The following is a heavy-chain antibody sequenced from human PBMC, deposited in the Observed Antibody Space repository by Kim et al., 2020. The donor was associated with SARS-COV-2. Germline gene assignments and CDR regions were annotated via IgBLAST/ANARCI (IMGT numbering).Heavy chain of an antibody. J-gene: IGHJ3*01. CDR2: IYYSGTT. Sequence: SETLSLTCTVSGGSISSRTSYWGWIRQPPGKGLEWIGSIYYSGTTYYNASLKSRVTISVDTSKNQFFLRLSSVTAADTAIYYCARPRGYSGYNDAFDFWG. V-gene: IGHV4-39*01. CDR3: ARPRGYSGYNDAFDF. D-gene: IGHD5-12*01. CDR1: GGSISSRTSY.